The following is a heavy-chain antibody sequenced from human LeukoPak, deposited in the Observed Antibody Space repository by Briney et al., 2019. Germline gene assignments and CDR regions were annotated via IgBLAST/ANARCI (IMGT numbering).Heavy chain of an antibody. V-gene: IGHV1-3*01. CDR1: GYTFTSYA. CDR3: ARGLQFEVSGNY. J-gene: IGHJ4*02. CDR2: INAGNGNT. D-gene: IGHD5-24*01. Sequence: ASVKVSCKASGYTFTSYAMHWVRQAPGQRLEWMGWINAGNGNTKYSQKFQGRVTITRDTSASTAYMELSSLRSEDTAVYYCARGLQFEVSGNYWGQGTLVTVSS.